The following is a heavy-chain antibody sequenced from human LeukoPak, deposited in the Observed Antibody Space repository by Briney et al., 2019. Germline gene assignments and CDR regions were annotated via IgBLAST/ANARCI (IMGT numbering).Heavy chain of an antibody. J-gene: IGHJ4*02. CDR3: AKGGSFYYDTSGYLY. D-gene: IGHD3-22*01. CDR2: IWYDGSNK. Sequence: QPGRSLRLSCAASGFTFSTYGMHWVRQAPGKGLEWVAVIWYDGSNKYYADSVKGRFTISRDNSENTLYLQMNSLRAEDTAVYYCAKGGSFYYDTSGYLYWGQGTLVTVSS. V-gene: IGHV3-33*06. CDR1: GFTFSTYG.